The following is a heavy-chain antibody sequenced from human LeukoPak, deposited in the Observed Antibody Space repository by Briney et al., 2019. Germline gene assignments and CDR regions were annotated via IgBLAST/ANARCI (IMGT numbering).Heavy chain of an antibody. D-gene: IGHD6-13*01. CDR2: VYHSGST. V-gene: IGHV4-4*02. CDR1: GGSISSSAW. J-gene: IGHJ4*02. Sequence: SGTLSLTCAVSGGSISSSAWWSWVRQPPGKGLEWIGEVYHSGSTNYNSFLKSRVAISVDKSKNQFSLKLTSATAADTAVYYCARDLGSSWFEPLDYWGQGILVIVSS. CDR3: ARDLGSSWFEPLDY.